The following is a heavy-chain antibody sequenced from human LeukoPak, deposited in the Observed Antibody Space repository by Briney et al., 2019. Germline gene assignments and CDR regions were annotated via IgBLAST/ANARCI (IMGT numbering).Heavy chain of an antibody. D-gene: IGHD6-13*01. CDR3: ARDTPRRRSWYQRESNWFDP. CDR1: GYTFTSYY. CDR2: INPSGGST. J-gene: IGHJ5*02. V-gene: IGHV1-46*01. Sequence: ASVKVSCKASGYTFTSYYMHWVRQAPGQGLEWMGIINPSGGSTSYAQKFQGRVTMTRDTSTSTVYMELSSLRSEDTAVYYCARDTPRRRSWYQRESNWFDPWGQGTLVTVSS.